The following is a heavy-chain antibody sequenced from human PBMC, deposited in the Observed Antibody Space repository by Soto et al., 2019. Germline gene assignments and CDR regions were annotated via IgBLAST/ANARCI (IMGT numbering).Heavy chain of an antibody. V-gene: IGHV3-9*01. Sequence: EVQLVESGGGLVQPGRSLRLSCAASGFTFDDYAMHWVRQAPGKGLEWVSGISWNSGSIGYADSVKGRFTISRDNAKNYLYLQMNSLRAEDTALYYCAKDMGSGYANFDYWGQGTLVTVSS. D-gene: IGHD5-12*01. J-gene: IGHJ4*02. CDR2: ISWNSGSI. CDR1: GFTFDDYA. CDR3: AKDMGSGYANFDY.